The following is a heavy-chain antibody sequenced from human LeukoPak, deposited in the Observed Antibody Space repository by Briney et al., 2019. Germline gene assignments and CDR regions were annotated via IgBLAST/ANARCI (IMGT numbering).Heavy chain of an antibody. D-gene: IGHD5-24*01. J-gene: IGHJ4*02. V-gene: IGHV3-30*12. CDR1: GFTFSSYG. CDR3: AREMERWVNKGSLDY. CDR2: ISCDGSNK. Sequence: PGGSLRLSCAVSGFTFSSYGFHWVRQAPGKGLEWVAVISCDGSNKYYADSVKGRFTISGDNAKNTLHLQMNSLRAEDTAIYYCAREMERWVNKGSLDYWGQGALVTVSS.